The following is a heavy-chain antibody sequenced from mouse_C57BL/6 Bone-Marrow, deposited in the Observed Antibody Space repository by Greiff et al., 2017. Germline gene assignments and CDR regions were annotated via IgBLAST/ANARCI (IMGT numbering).Heavy chain of an antibody. V-gene: IGHV1-69*01. CDR2: IDPSDSYT. Sequence: QVQLQQPGAELVMPGASVKLSCKASGYTFTSYWMHWVKQRPGQGLEWIGEIDPSDSYTNYNQKFKGKSTLTVDKSSSTAYMQLSSLTSEDSAVYYCARWRNAMDDWGQGTSVTVSS. J-gene: IGHJ4*01. CDR3: ARWRNAMDD. CDR1: GYTFTSYW.